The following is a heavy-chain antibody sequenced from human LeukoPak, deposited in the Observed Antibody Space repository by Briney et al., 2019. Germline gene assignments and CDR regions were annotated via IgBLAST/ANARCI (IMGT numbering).Heavy chain of an antibody. CDR1: GYSISSVYY. CDR3: ARDQAWGAAPGREFDY. V-gene: IGHV4-38-2*02. Sequence: SETLSLTCAVSGYSISSVYYWGWIRQPPGKGLGWIGNIYHSGHTYYNPSLKIRVTISVDTSTHQFSLKLRSVTAADTAVYYCARDQAWGAAPGREFDYWGQGTLVTVSS. D-gene: IGHD6-13*01. J-gene: IGHJ4*02. CDR2: IYHSGHT.